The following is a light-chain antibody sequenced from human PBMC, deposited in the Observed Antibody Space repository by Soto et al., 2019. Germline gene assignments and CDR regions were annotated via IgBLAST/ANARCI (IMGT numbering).Light chain of an antibody. J-gene: IGKJ3*01. CDR3: QQRTNWLT. Sequence: EIVLTQSPATLSLSPGERATLSCRASQTVSTYLAWHQQKPGQAPRLLTYDASNRATGIPARFSGRGSGTAFTLAISSLEPDDFAAYYCQQRTNWLTVGPGTRVDIK. CDR2: DAS. V-gene: IGKV3-11*01. CDR1: QTVSTY.